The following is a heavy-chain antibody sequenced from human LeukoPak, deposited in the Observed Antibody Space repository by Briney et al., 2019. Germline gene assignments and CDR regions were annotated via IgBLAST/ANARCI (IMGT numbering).Heavy chain of an antibody. Sequence: PSQTLSLTCAVSGGSISSGGYSWSWIRQPPGKGLEWIGYIYHSRSTYYNPSLKSRVTISVDRSKNQFSLKLSSVTAADTAVYYCARGKRTGFRDYFDYWGQGTLVTVSS. V-gene: IGHV4-30-2*01. CDR2: IYHSRST. CDR1: GGSISSGGYS. D-gene: IGHD3-10*01. CDR3: ARGKRTGFRDYFDY. J-gene: IGHJ4*02.